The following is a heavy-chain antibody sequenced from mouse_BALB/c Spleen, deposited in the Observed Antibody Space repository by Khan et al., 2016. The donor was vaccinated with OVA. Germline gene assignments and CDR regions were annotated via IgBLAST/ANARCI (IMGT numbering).Heavy chain of an antibody. CDR1: GFSLTTYG. CDR2: IWGDGST. V-gene: IGHV2-3*01. D-gene: IGHD2-13*01. CDR3: AKWGEVYDVDS. Sequence: VQLQESGPGLVAPSQSLSITYTVSGFSLTTYGVNWVRQPPGKGLEWLGVIWGDGSTNYHSVLISKLSISKDNSKSQVFLKLNSLQTDDTGTYYCAKWGEVYDVDSWGQGSSVTVS. J-gene: IGHJ4*01.